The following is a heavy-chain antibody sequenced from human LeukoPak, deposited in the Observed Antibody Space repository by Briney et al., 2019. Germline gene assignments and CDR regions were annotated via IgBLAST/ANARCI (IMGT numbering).Heavy chain of an antibody. J-gene: IGHJ4*02. V-gene: IGHV1-2*02. CDR2: INPNSGGT. CDR3: ARDLGAAAGGVL. Sequence: ASVKVSCKASGYTFTGYYMHWVRQAPGQGLEWMGWINPNSGGTNYAQKFQGRVTMTRDTSISTAYMELSSLRSEDTAVYYCARDLGAAAGGVLWGQGTLVAVSS. CDR1: GYTFTGYY. D-gene: IGHD6-13*01.